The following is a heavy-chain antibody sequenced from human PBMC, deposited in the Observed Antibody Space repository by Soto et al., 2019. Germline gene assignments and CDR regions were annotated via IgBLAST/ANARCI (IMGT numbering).Heavy chain of an antibody. D-gene: IGHD5-18*01. CDR3: ARDHTAMVTVDYYYYYGMDV. CDR1: GYTFTGYY. J-gene: IGHJ6*02. V-gene: IGHV1-2*04. Sequence: ASVKVSCKASGYTFTGYYMHWVRQAPGQGLEWMGWINPNSGGTNYAQKFQGWVTMTRDTSISTAYMELSRLRSDDTAVYYYARDHTAMVTVDYYYYYGMDVWGQGTTVTVSS. CDR2: INPNSGGT.